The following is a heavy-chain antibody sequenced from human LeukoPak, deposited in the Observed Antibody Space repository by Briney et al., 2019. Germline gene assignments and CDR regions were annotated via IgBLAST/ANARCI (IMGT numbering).Heavy chain of an antibody. CDR3: ARDAEAYYYDSSGYPRFDY. CDR1: GGTFSSYA. CDR2: IIPIFGTA. J-gene: IGHJ4*02. Sequence: ASVKVSCKASGGTFSSYAISWVRQAPGQGLEWMGGIIPIFGTANYAQKFQGRVTITTDEPTSTAYMELSSLRSEDTAVYYCARDAEAYYYDSSGYPRFDYWGQGTLVTVSS. V-gene: IGHV1-69*05. D-gene: IGHD3-22*01.